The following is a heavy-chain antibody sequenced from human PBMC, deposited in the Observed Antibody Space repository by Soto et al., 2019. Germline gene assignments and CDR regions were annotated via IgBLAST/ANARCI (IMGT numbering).Heavy chain of an antibody. CDR3: ARHIPKSNPYSFDY. D-gene: IGHD2-2*02. CDR1: GGSISSYY. V-gene: IGHV4-59*01. CDR2: IYYSGST. J-gene: IGHJ4*02. Sequence: SKTLSLTCTVSGGSISSYYWSWIRQPPGKRLEWIGYIYYSGSTNYNPSLKSRVTISVDTSKNQFSLKLSSVTAADTAVYYCARHIPKSNPYSFDYWGQAILLTVSS.